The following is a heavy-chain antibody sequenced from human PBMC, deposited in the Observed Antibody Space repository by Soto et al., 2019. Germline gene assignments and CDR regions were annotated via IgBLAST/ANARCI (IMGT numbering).Heavy chain of an antibody. CDR1: GYSFTSHD. J-gene: IGHJ4*02. V-gene: IGHV1-3*01. CDR2: INPGNGNT. CDR3: ARGGYFDSSNYLAY. Sequence: ASVKVSCKGYGYSFTSHDMHWVRQAPGRGLEWMGWINPGNGNTKYSQQFQGRVIIDRDTSASTAYMELSSLRSEDTAVYYCARGGYFDSSNYLAYWGLGTLVTVSS. D-gene: IGHD3-22*01.